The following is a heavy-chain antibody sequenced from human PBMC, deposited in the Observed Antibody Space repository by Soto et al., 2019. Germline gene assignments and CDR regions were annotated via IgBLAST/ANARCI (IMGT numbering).Heavy chain of an antibody. CDR1: GYRFSGYG. Sequence: ASVKVSCKASGYRFSGYGISWARLAPGRGLEWMGWISGYTGNTQYSQKFQGRVTMTADTSTSTAYMELRSLRSDDTAVYYCAICSGGSCYPGYYGMDVWGQGTTVTVSS. V-gene: IGHV1-18*04. CDR2: ISGYTGNT. D-gene: IGHD2-15*01. CDR3: AICSGGSCYPGYYGMDV. J-gene: IGHJ6*02.